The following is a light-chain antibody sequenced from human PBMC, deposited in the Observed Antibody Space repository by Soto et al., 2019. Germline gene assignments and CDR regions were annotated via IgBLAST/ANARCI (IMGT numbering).Light chain of an antibody. V-gene: IGLV2-14*01. CDR3: SSYTSSRTYLV. CDR2: DVS. Sequence: QSVLTQPASGSGSPGQSITISCTGTSSDVGGYNYVSWYQQHPGKAPKLMIYDVSNRPSGVSNRFSGSKSGNTASLTISGLQAEEEADYYCSSYTSSRTYLVLGGGTKRTVL. CDR1: SSDVGGYNY. J-gene: IGLJ2*01.